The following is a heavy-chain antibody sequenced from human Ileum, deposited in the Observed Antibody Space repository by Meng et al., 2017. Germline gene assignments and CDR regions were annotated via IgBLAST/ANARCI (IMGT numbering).Heavy chain of an antibody. D-gene: IGHD7-27*01. J-gene: IGHJ4*02. CDR3: ARDHWGSLDY. CDR2: AST. V-gene: IGHV4-61*08. CDR1: GGSVSRAGYQ. Sequence: QVQLQESGPGLVRPSETLSLLCTVSGGSVSRAGYQWGWIRQPPGKGLEWIGYASTNYNPSLKSRVTISLDTSKNQFSLELSSVTAADTAVYYCARDHWGSLDYWGQGILVTVSS.